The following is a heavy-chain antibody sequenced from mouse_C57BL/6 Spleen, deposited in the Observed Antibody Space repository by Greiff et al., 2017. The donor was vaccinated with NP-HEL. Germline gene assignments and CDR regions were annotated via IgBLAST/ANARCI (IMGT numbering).Heavy chain of an antibody. CDR1: GYSFTGYY. CDR3: ARSYYSNDVGWFAY. V-gene: IGHV1-42*01. Sequence: EVQLQQSGPELVKPGASVKISCKASGYSFTGYYMNWVKQSPEKSLEWIGEINPSTGGTTYNQKFKAKATLTVDKSSSTAYMQLKSLTSEDSAVQYCARSYYSNDVGWFAYWGQGTLVTVSA. D-gene: IGHD2-5*01. CDR2: INPSTGGT. J-gene: IGHJ3*01.